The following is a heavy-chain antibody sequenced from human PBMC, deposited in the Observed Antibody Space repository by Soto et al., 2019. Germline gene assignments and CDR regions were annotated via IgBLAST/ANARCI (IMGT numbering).Heavy chain of an antibody. V-gene: IGHV1-69*01. CDR2: IIPIFGTA. CDR3: ARGKTYYYDSSGYYYDHERFDY. Sequence: QVQLVQSGAEVQKPGSSVKVSCKASGGTFSSYAISWVRQAPGQGLEWMGGIIPIFGTANYAQKFQGRVTITADEYTSTAYMELSSLRSEDTAVYYCARGKTYYYDSSGYYYDHERFDYWGQGTLVTVSS. D-gene: IGHD3-22*01. CDR1: GGTFSSYA. J-gene: IGHJ4*02.